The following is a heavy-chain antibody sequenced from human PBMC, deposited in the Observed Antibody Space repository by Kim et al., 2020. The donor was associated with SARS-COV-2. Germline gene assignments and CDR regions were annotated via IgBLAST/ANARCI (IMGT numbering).Heavy chain of an antibody. CDR1: GFTFSSYA. D-gene: IGHD6-19*01. CDR2: ISGSGGST. CDR3: AKVLGGQWSVWYYFDY. V-gene: IGHV3-23*01. Sequence: GGSLRLSCAASGFTFSSYAMSWVRQAPGKGLEWVSAISGSGGSTYYADSVKGRFTISRDNSKNTLYLQMNSLRAEDTAVYYCAKVLGGQWSVWYYFDYWGQGTLVTVSS. J-gene: IGHJ4*02.